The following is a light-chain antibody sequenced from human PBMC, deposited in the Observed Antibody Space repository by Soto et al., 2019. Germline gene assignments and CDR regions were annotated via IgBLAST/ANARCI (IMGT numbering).Light chain of an antibody. CDR2: GAS. CDR3: QHYAASPWA. V-gene: IGKV3D-15*02. J-gene: IGKJ1*01. CDR1: QSVRSN. Sequence: EVVMTQSPATLSVSPGERVTLYCRASQSVRSNLAWYQQKPGQSPRLLIYGASTRATGIPDRFSGSGSGTEFTLSISRLDPADFAVYYCQHYAASPWAFGPGTKVDI.